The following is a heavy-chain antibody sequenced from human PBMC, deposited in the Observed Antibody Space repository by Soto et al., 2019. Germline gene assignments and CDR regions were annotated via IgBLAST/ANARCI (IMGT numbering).Heavy chain of an antibody. V-gene: IGHV1-18*01. CDR1: GYTFTSYG. D-gene: IGHD3-22*01. J-gene: IGHJ5*02. CDR3: ARVGPYYYDSSGYYYR. Sequence: RASVKVSCKASGYTFTSYGISWVRQAPGQGLEWMGWISAYNGNTNYAQKLQGRVTMTTDTSTSTAYMELRSLRSDDTAVYYCARVGPYYYDSSGYYYRWGQGTLVTVSS. CDR2: ISAYNGNT.